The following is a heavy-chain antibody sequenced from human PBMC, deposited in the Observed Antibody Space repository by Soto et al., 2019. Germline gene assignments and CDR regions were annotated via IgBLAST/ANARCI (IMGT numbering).Heavy chain of an antibody. CDR1: GYTFTSYG. D-gene: IGHD4-4*01. J-gene: IGHJ4*02. CDR3: ATNSASRAYFDY. V-gene: IGHV1-18*04. CDR2: ISGYNDET. Sequence: QVQLVQSGGEVKKPGASVKVSCKASGYTFTSYGISWVRQAPGQGLEWMGWISGYNDETNYAQRLQGRVTMTTDTSAITAYMELTSLSKDDTAVYYCATNSASRAYFDYWGQGTLVTVSP.